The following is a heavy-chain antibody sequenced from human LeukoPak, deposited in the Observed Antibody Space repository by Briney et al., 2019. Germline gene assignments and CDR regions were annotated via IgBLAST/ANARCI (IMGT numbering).Heavy chain of an antibody. CDR2: IFHTGST. CDR3: ARDHSSSSEDY. Sequence: SETLSLTCTVSGGSISISGYYWGWIRQPPGKGLEWIGSIFHTGSTYHNPSLKSRVTISVDTSKNQFSLKLNSVTAADTAVYYCARDHSSSSEDYWGQGTLVTVSS. J-gene: IGHJ4*02. CDR1: GGSISISGYY. D-gene: IGHD6-13*01. V-gene: IGHV4-39*07.